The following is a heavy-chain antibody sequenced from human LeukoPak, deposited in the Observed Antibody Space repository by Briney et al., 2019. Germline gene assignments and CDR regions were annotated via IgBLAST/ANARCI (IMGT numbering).Heavy chain of an antibody. D-gene: IGHD6-19*01. J-gene: IGHJ4*02. Sequence: AISGSGGSTYYADSVKGRFTISRDNSKNTLYLQMNSLRAEDTAVYYCAKISSGWYYIDYWGQGTLVTVSS. V-gene: IGHV3-23*01. CDR2: ISGSGGST. CDR3: AKISSGWYYIDY.